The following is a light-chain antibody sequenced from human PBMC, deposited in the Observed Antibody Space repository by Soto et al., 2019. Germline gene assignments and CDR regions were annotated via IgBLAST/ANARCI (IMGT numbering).Light chain of an antibody. CDR3: QQYGSSRWT. V-gene: IGKV3-20*01. CDR1: QSVSSIY. Sequence: EIVLTQSPGTLSLSPGERATLSCRASQSVSSIYLAWYQQKPGQAPRLLIYGASSRATGIPDRFSGSGSGTDFTLTISRLDPEDFAVYYCQQYGSSRWTFGQGTKVDIK. CDR2: GAS. J-gene: IGKJ1*01.